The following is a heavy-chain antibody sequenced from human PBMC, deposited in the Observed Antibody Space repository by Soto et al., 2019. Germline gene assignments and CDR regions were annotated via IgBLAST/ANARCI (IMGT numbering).Heavy chain of an antibody. D-gene: IGHD2-2*01. CDR3: ATGVWASTIPLLYYFDY. CDR2: INPHGGGT. J-gene: IGHJ4*02. CDR1: GYTFTGFY. V-gene: IGHV1-2*02. Sequence: ASVKVSCKASGYTFTGFYIQWVRQAPGQGLEWMGWINPHGGGTNYAQKFQGRVTMTRDTSISTAFMELSSLRSDDTALYYCATGVWASTIPLLYYFDYWGQGTLVTVSS.